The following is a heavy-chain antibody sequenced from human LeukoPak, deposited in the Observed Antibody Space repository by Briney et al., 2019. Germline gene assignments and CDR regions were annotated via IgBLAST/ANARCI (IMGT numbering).Heavy chain of an antibody. CDR2: ISSSSSYI. J-gene: IGHJ3*02. Sequence: GGSLRLSCAASGFTFSSYSMNWVRQAPGKGLEWVSSISSSSSYIYYADSVKGRFTISRDNAKSSLYLQMNSLRDDDTAVYYCARTYGEVAFDMWGQGTMVTVSS. CDR3: ARTYGEVAFDM. V-gene: IGHV3-21*01. D-gene: IGHD4-17*01. CDR1: GFTFSSYS.